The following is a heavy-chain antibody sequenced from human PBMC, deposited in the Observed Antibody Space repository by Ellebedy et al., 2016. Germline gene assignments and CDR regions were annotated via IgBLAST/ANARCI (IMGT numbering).Heavy chain of an antibody. CDR1: GFNFSSYW. Sequence: GGSLRLSCAASGFNFSSYWMTWVRQAPGKGLEWVSGITGDGSITSYADSVKGRFTISRDNSKKTLHLQMNNLRVDDTAVYYCAKDYVYSGSEDWGQGSLVTVSS. J-gene: IGHJ4*02. CDR2: ITGDGSIT. D-gene: IGHD1-26*01. CDR3: AKDYVYSGSED. V-gene: IGHV3-23*01.